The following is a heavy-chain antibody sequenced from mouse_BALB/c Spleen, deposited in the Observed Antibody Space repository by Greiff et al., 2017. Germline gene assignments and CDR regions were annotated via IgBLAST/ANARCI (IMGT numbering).Heavy chain of an antibody. Sequence: VQLQQSGPELVKPGASVKISCKASGYTFTDYNMHWVKQSHGKSLEWIGYIYPYNGGTGYNQKFKSKATLTVDNSSSTAYMELRSLTSEDSAVYYCARSQDSSGYAWFAYWGQGTLVTVSA. CDR3: ARSQDSSGYAWFAY. CDR2: IYPYNGGT. D-gene: IGHD3-2*01. V-gene: IGHV1S29*02. CDR1: GYTFTDYN. J-gene: IGHJ3*01.